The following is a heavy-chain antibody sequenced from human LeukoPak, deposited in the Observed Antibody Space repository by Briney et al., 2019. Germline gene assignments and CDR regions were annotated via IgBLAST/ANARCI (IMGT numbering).Heavy chain of an antibody. V-gene: IGHV3-15*01. CDR1: GFTFSNAW. J-gene: IGHJ4*02. CDR3: TTERRFGEFFDY. D-gene: IGHD3-10*01. CDR2: FKSKADGGTT. Sequence: GGSLRLSCAASGFTFSNAWMNWVRQAPGKGLEWVGRFKSKADGGTTDYAAPVKGRFTLSRDDSKNTLYLQMNSLRSEDTAVYFCTTERRFGEFFDYWGQGTLVTVSS.